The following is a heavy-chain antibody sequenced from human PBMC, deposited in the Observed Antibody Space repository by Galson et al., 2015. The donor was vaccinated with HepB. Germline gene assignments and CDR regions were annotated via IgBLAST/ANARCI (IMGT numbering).Heavy chain of an antibody. D-gene: IGHD2-15*01. CDR3: AGEPGYCTGGSCYGGWFDP. V-gene: IGHV4-34*01. J-gene: IGHJ5*02. Sequence: ETLSLTCAVYGGSFSGHYWSWIRQPPGKGLEWIGEVNHSGSTIYNPSLRSRVTMSVDTSKNQFSLKLTSVTAADTAVYYCAGEPGYCTGGSCYGGWFDPWGQGTLVTVSS. CDR2: VNHSGST. CDR1: GGSFSGHY.